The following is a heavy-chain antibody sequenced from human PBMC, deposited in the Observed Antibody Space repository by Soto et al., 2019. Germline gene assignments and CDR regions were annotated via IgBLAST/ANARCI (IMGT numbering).Heavy chain of an antibody. V-gene: IGHV1-18*01. CDR3: ARDYCSGGSCYYDY. CDR1: GYTFTSYG. CDR2: ISAYNGNT. J-gene: IGHJ4*02. D-gene: IGHD2-15*01. Sequence: ASVKVSCKXSGYTFTSYGISWVRQAPGQGLEWMGWISAYNGNTNYAQNLQGRVTMTTDTSASTAYMELRSLRSDDTAVYYCARDYCSGGSCYYDYWGLGTLVTVS.